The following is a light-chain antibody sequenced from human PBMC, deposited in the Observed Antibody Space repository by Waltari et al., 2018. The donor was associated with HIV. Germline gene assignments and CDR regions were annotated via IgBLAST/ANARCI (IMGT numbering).Light chain of an antibody. CDR1: QIITSH. Sequence: DIQMTQSPSSLSASVGDRVTLTCRASQIITSHLSWYQQRPGKAPKLLIYSASVLESGVPSRFSGSGSGTDYTLTITSLQPEDFATYYWQQSYTLPLTFGPGTKVDIK. CDR3: QQSYTLPLT. CDR2: SAS. J-gene: IGKJ3*01. V-gene: IGKV1-39*01.